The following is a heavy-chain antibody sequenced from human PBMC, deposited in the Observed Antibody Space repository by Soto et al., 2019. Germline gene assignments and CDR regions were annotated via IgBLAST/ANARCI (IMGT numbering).Heavy chain of an antibody. V-gene: IGHV6-1*01. CDR2: TYYRSKWYN. CDR3: ARASGNAFDI. J-gene: IGHJ3*02. Sequence: QVQLQQSGPGLVKPSQTLSLTCAISGDSVSSNSAAWNWIRQSPSRGLEWLGRTYYRSKWYNDYPLPVKSRKTINPDTYKNQLSLQLNSVTPEDTAVYYCARASGNAFDIWGQGTLVTVSS. CDR1: GDSVSSNSAA.